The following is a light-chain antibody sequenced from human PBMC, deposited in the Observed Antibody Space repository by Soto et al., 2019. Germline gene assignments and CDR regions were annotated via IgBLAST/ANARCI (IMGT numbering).Light chain of an antibody. J-gene: IGKJ4*01. CDR3: QQRSNWPGA. V-gene: IGKV3-11*01. CDR2: DAS. CDR1: QSVSSY. Sequence: EIVLTQSPATLSLSPGERATLSCRASQSVSSYLAWYQQKHGQAPRLLIYDASNRATGIPARFSGSGSATDFTLTISSLEPEDFAVYYCQQRSNWPGAFGGGTKVEIK.